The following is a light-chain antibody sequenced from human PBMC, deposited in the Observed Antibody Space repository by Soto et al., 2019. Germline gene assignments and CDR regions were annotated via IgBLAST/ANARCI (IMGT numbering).Light chain of an antibody. CDR3: QQYSDSSGA. V-gene: IGKV3-20*01. J-gene: IGKJ1*01. CDR1: QSLTSDY. Sequence: EIVLTQSPGTLSLSPGERATLSCRASQSLTSDYLAWYQQKPGQTPRLLIHGASSRATGIPDRFSGSGSGTDFTLTISSLQPDDFATYYCQQYSDSSGAFGQGTKVDIK. CDR2: GAS.